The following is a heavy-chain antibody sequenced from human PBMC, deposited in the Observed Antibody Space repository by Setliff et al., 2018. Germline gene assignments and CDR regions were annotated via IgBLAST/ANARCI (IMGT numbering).Heavy chain of an antibody. D-gene: IGHD4-17*01. J-gene: IGHJ6*03. CDR3: ARYRGMATLTSQYYYYIDV. CDR2: ISAGGSRL. Sequence: GGSLRLSCAASGFTFSDYYMNWIRQAPGKGLEWVSYISAGGSRLDYADSVKGQFTISRDNAKNSLYLHMNSLRAEDTAVYYCARYRGMATLTSQYYYYIDVWGKGTTVTVSS. CDR1: GFTFSDYY. V-gene: IGHV3-11*04.